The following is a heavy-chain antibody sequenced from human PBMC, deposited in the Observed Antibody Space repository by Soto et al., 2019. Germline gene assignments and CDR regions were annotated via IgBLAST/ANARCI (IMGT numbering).Heavy chain of an antibody. V-gene: IGHV5-51*01. Sequence: PGESLKVSCKGSGYSFTTYWIGWVRQMPGKGLEWMGFIYPADSDTRYSPSFQGRFTISRDNSKNTLYLQMNSLRAEDTAVYYCANPPSPFCSSTSCSPRGPALIDYWGQGTLVTVSS. D-gene: IGHD2-2*01. CDR2: IYPADSDT. CDR1: GYSFTTYW. J-gene: IGHJ4*02. CDR3: ANPPSPFCSSTSCSPRGPALIDY.